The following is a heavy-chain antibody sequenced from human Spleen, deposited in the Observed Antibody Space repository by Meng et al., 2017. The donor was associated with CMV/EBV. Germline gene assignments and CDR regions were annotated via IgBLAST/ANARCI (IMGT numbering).Heavy chain of an antibody. CDR2: IKYDGTYA. CDR3: VRDGDRWNFDH. Sequence: SCTTSGFTFSNFWMHWVRQGPGKGLIWVARIKYDGTYASYADSVQGRFTISRDTAGDRLHLQMNSLRVEDTAVYYCVRDGDRWNFDHWGQGTLVTVSS. D-gene: IGHD2-15*01. V-gene: IGHV3-74*01. CDR1: GFTFSNFW. J-gene: IGHJ4*02.